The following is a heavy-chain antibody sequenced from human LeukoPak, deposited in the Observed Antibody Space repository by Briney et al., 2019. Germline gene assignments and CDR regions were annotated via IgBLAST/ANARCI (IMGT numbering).Heavy chain of an antibody. J-gene: IGHJ6*03. CDR2: IYHSGST. V-gene: IGHV4-38-2*02. CDR3: ARDHSGWHSKGYYYMDV. CDR1: GYSISSGYY. D-gene: IGHD5-12*01. Sequence: SETLSLTCTVSGYSISSGYYWGWIRQPPGKGLEWIGNIYHSGSTYYNPSLKSRVTISVDTSKNQFSLKLTSVTATDTAVYYCARDHSGWHSKGYYYMDVWGKGTTVTVSS.